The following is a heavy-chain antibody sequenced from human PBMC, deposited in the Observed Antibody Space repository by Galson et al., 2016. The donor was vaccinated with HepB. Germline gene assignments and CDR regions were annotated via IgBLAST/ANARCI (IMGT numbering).Heavy chain of an antibody. V-gene: IGHV6-1*01. CDR1: GDSVSSNSAA. J-gene: IGHJ6*02. CDR2: TYYRSKWYN. Sequence: CAISGDSVSSNSAAWNWIRQSPSRGFEWLGRTYYRSKWYNDYAVSVRSRITINPDTSKNQFSLQLNSVTPEDTAVYYCARDRGIASRTQTFYYYYYGMDVWGQGTTVTVSS. CDR3: ARDRGIASRTQTFYYYYYGMDV. D-gene: IGHD6-6*01.